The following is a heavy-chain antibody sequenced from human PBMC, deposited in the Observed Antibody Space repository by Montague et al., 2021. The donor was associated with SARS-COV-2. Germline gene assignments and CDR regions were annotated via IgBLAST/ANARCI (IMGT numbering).Heavy chain of an antibody. J-gene: IGHJ6*03. D-gene: IGHD3-3*01. CDR2: VCCSGST. CDR3: ARVVGDYDFWSGQYYYYYYMDV. V-gene: IGHV4-59*02. CDR1: LGSVGGYY. Sequence: SETLSLTCAGALGSVGGYYWRWMREPPGEGLAWVEFVCCSGSTNYNPSLKSRVTISVDTSKNQFSLKLSSVTAADTAVYSCARVVGDYDFWSGQYYYYYYMDVWGKGTTVTVSS.